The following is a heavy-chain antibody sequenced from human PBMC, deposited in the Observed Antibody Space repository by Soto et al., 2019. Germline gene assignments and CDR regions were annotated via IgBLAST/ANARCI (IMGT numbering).Heavy chain of an antibody. D-gene: IGHD2-2*01. CDR2: IYYSGST. V-gene: IGHV4-30-4*01. J-gene: IGHJ5*02. CDR3: ARGSYCSRTSCDQPYNWFDP. Sequence: SETLSLTCTVSGGSISSGDYYWSWIRQPPGKGLEWIGYIYYSGSTYYNPSLKSRVTISVDTSQNQFSLKVTSVTAADTAVFYCARGSYCSRTSCDQPYNWFDPWGQGTLVTVSS. CDR1: GGSISSGDYY.